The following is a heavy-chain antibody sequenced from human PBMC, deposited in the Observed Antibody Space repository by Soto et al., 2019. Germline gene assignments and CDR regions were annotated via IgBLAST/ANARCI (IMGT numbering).Heavy chain of an antibody. V-gene: IGHV3-23*01. J-gene: IGHJ4*02. CDR2: ISCCGGST. CDR3: AKADGEQWLIPHLDN. D-gene: IGHD6-19*01. Sequence: EVQLLESGGGVVQPGGSLRLSCLASGFNFKKFAMAWVRQAPGEGLEWVSGISCCGGSTSYADSVKGRFSTARDDSKNTLSLQMNGLRVEDTAQYFCAKADGEQWLIPHLDNWGQGTLVTVS. CDR1: GFNFKKFA.